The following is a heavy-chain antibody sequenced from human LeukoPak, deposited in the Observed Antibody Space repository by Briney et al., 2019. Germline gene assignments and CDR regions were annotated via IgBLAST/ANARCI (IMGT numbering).Heavy chain of an antibody. V-gene: IGHV4-34*01. CDR3: ARVYCGGDCYSGSDY. CDR1: GGSFSGYY. J-gene: IGHJ4*02. D-gene: IGHD2-21*02. CDR2: INHSGST. Sequence: SETLSLTCAVYGGSFSGYYWSWIRQPPGKGLEWIGEINHSGSTNYNPSLKSRVTISVDTSKNQFSLKLSSVTAADTAVYYCARVYCGGDCYSGSDYCGQGTLVTVSS.